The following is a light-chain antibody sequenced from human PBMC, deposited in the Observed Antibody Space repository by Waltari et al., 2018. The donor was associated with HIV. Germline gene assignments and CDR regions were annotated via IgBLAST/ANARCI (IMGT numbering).Light chain of an antibody. CDR2: RAS. CDR3: MQVRSYPRT. CDR1: QSLVHENGNTS. Sequence: DIVLTQTPLSAAFIVGQSASITCRSSQSLVHENGNTSLSWFYQRPGEPPRLLIYRASLRLPGVPDRFSGGGAGTQFTLKISSVEADDVGMYYCMQVRSYPRTFGQGTKVEI. J-gene: IGKJ1*01. V-gene: IGKV2-24*01.